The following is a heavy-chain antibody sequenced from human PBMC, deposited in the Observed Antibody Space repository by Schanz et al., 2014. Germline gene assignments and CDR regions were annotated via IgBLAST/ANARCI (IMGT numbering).Heavy chain of an antibody. D-gene: IGHD3-10*01. J-gene: IGHJ4*02. Sequence: QVQLVQSGAEVKKPGSPVKVSCKSSGGTFSSYAISWVRQAPGQGLEWMGWITAYNGDTNYALKLQGRVTMTTDTSTSTAYMELRNLRSDDTAVYYCARAKRFGDMDVWGQGTLVTVSS. CDR1: GGTFSSYA. V-gene: IGHV1-18*01. CDR2: ITAYNGDT. CDR3: ARAKRFGDMDV.